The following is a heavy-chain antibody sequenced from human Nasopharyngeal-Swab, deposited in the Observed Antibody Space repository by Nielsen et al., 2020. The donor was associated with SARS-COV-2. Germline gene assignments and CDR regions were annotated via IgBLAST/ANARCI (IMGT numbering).Heavy chain of an antibody. J-gene: IGHJ6*02. V-gene: IGHV3-23*01. CDR3: ASGGHAYYYYYGMDV. CDR1: GFTFSSYA. D-gene: IGHD2-15*01. CDR2: ISGGVGST. Sequence: GESLKISCAASGFTFSSYAMSWVRQAPGKGLEWVSTISGGVGSTYYADSVKGRFTISRDNSKNTLYLQMNSLRAEDTAVYYCASGGHAYYYYYGMDVWGQGTTVTVSS.